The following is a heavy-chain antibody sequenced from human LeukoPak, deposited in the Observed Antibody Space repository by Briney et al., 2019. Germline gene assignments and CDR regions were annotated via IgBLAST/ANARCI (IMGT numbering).Heavy chain of an antibody. CDR1: GFTFSTYS. Sequence: GGSLRLSCAASGFTFSTYSMNCVRQAPGKGLEWVSYISSSSSTIYYADSVKGRFTISRDNAKNSLYLQMNSLRDEDTAVYYCARGRPYYFDYWGQGTLVTVSS. CDR3: ARGRPYYFDY. CDR2: ISSSSSTI. J-gene: IGHJ4*02. V-gene: IGHV3-48*02. D-gene: IGHD2-15*01.